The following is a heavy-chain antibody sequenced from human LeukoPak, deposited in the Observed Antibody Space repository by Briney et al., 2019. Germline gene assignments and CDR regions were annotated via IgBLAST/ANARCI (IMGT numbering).Heavy chain of an antibody. V-gene: IGHV1-46*01. J-gene: IGHJ4*02. Sequence: ASVKVSCKASGYTFTTQYIHWVRQAPGQGLEWMGVINPRSGTTSNGQNFQGRVTMTRDTSISTAYMELSRLRSDDTAVYYCARVLRYFDWLLYTLGYWGQGTLVTVSS. CDR2: INPRSGTT. D-gene: IGHD3-9*01. CDR3: ARVLRYFDWLLYTLGY. CDR1: GYTFTTQY.